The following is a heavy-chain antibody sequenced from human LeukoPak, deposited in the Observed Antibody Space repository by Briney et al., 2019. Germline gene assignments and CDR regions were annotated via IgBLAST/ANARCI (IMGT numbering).Heavy chain of an antibody. CDR1: GFTFSSYA. J-gene: IGHJ3*02. V-gene: IGHV3-23*01. CDR3: AKDRIVVVPAAIGAFDI. CDR2: ISGSGGST. Sequence: GGSLRLSCAASGFTFSSYAMSWVRQAPGKGLEWVSAISGSGGSTYYADSVKGRFTISRDNSKNTLYLQVNSLRAEDTAVYYCAKDRIVVVPAAIGAFDIWGQGTMVTVSS. D-gene: IGHD2-2*02.